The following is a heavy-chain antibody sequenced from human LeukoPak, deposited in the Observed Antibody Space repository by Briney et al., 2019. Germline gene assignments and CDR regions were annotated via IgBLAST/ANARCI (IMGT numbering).Heavy chain of an antibody. CDR3: AKAPVTSCRGAYCYPFDS. CDR2: TTSSSSYI. D-gene: IGHD2-21*01. Sequence: GGSLRLSCAASGFTFSSYNMNWVRQAPGKGLEWVSSTTSSSSYIYYADSVKGRFTISRDNAKNSLYLQMNSLRAEDTAVYYCAKAPVTSCRGAYCYPFDSWGQGTLVTVSS. J-gene: IGHJ4*02. CDR1: GFTFSSYN. V-gene: IGHV3-21*04.